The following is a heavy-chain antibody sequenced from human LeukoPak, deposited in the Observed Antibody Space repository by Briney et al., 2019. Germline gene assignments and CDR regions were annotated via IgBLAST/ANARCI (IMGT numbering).Heavy chain of an antibody. CDR2: INPSGGTT. CDR1: GYTVTSYY. D-gene: IGHD5-12*01. V-gene: IGHV1-46*01. Sequence: ASVKVSCKSSGYTVTSYYMHWVRQAPGQGLEWKGIINPSGGTTRHAQRFQGRVTMTRDTSTSTVYMELSSLRSEDTAVYYCARTRGYSDYELDYWGQGTLVTVSS. J-gene: IGHJ4*02. CDR3: ARTRGYSDYELDY.